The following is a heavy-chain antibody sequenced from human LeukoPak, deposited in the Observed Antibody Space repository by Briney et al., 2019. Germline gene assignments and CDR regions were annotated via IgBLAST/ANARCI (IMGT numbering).Heavy chain of an antibody. V-gene: IGHV3-21*01. J-gene: IGHJ5*02. CDR2: ISSSSSYI. CDR3: ARVRGWGYDP. D-gene: IGHD3-10*01. Sequence: GGSLRLSCAASGFTFSSYSMNWVRQAPGKGLEWVSSISSSSSYIYYADSVKGRFTISRDNAKNSLYLRMNSLRAEDTAVYYCARVRGWGYDPWGQGTLVTVSS. CDR1: GFTFSSYS.